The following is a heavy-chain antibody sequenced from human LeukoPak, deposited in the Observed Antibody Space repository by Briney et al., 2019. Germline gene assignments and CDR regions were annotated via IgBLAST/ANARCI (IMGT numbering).Heavy chain of an antibody. J-gene: IGHJ6*03. CDR1: GSTFSSAW. CDR2: IHSDGSPT. Sequence: GGSLRLSCAASGSTFSSAWMHWVRQAPGKGLVWVSRIHSDGSPTIYADSVKGRFTISRDNAKNSLYLQMNSLRAEDMALYYCAKDSGLYYMDVWGKGTTVTVSS. V-gene: IGHV3-74*01. CDR3: AKDSGLYYMDV.